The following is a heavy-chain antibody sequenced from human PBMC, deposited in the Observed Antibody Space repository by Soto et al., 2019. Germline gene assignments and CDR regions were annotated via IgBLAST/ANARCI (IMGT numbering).Heavy chain of an antibody. V-gene: IGHV6-1*01. CDR1: GDSVSSNSAA. Sequence: PSQTLSHTCAISGDSVSSNSAAWNWIRQSPSRGLEWLGRTYYRSKWYNDYAVSVKSRITINPDTSKNQFSLQLNSVTPEDTAVYYCARARCSGGRCYYSYYGMDVWGQGTTVPVSS. CDR3: ARARCSGGRCYYSYYGMDV. D-gene: IGHD2-15*01. CDR2: TYYRSKWYN. J-gene: IGHJ6*02.